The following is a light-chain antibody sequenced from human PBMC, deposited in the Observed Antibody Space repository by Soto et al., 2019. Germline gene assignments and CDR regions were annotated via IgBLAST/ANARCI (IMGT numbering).Light chain of an antibody. CDR2: GAS. Sequence: EIVLTQSPGTLSLSPGERATLSCRASQSLGSSYLAWYQQKPGQAPRLLIFGASSRATGIPDRFSGSESGTDFTLTIRRLEPEDFAVYYCQQYAGSPWTFGQGTKVEIK. CDR3: QQYAGSPWT. CDR1: QSLGSSY. J-gene: IGKJ1*01. V-gene: IGKV3-20*01.